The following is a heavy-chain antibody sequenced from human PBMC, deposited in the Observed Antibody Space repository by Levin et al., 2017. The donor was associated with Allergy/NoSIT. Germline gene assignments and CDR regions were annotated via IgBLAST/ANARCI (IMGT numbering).Heavy chain of an antibody. CDR1: GGSLSDYY. J-gene: IGHJ5*02. Sequence: ASETLSLTCTVSGGSLSDYYWSWIRQPPGKGLEWIGLIYYSGSTNYNPSLKSRVTISLDTSKNQFSLKLSSVTAADTAVYYCARQFDPWGQGTLVTVSS. V-gene: IGHV4-59*08. CDR3: ARQFDP. CDR2: IYYSGST.